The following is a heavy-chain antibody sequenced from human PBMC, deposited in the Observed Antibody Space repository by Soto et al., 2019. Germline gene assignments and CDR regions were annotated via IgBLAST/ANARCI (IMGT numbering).Heavy chain of an antibody. D-gene: IGHD2-2*01. CDR1: GGSFSGYY. CDR2: INHSGST. Sequence: QVQLQQWGAGLLKPSETLSLTCAVYGGSFSGYYWSWIRQPPGKGLEWIGEINHSGSTNYNPSLKSRVTISVDTSKKQCFLTLSSVTAAHTAVYYCARGRRYCSSTSCYALNGFDPWGKGTLVTVAS. CDR3: ARGRRYCSSTSCYALNGFDP. J-gene: IGHJ5*02. V-gene: IGHV4-34*01.